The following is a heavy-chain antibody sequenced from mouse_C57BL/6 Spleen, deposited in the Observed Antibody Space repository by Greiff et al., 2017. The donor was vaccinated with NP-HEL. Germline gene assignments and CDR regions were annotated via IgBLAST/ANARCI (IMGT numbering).Heavy chain of an antibody. D-gene: IGHD3-2*02. CDR1: GYTFPDYY. Sequence: EVQLQQSGPELVKPGASVKISCKASGYTFPDYYMNWVKQSHGKSLEWIGDINPNHGGTSYNQKFKGKATLTVDKSSSTAYMELRSLTSEDSAVYYCARNSAQATLDYWGQGTTLTVSS. J-gene: IGHJ2*01. V-gene: IGHV1-26*01. CDR2: INPNHGGT. CDR3: ARNSAQATLDY.